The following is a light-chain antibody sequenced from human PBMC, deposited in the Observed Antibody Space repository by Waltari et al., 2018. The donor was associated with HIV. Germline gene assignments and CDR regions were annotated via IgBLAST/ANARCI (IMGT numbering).Light chain of an antibody. CDR3: CSYAGSYTWV. Sequence: QSALTQPPSVSGSPGQSVTISCTGTTSDVGAYNFVSWYQQHPGKAPKVLSYDVSKRPAGGPERCSGSKSGNTASLTISGRQAEDEADYYCCSYAGSYTWVCGGGTKLTVL. J-gene: IGLJ3*02. CDR1: TSDVGAYNF. V-gene: IGLV2-11*01. CDR2: DVS.